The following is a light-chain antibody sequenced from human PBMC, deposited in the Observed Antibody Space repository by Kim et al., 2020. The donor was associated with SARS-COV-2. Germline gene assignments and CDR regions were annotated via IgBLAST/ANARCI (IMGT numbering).Light chain of an antibody. CDR3: QKYNISPWT. Sequence: DIQMAQSPSSLSASVGDRVTITCRASQDIKNYLAWYRQKPGKVPEVLIYAASILQSGVPSRISGSGSGTDFTLTINSLQPDDVATYYCQKYNISPWTFGQGTKVDIK. J-gene: IGKJ1*01. CDR2: AAS. CDR1: QDIKNY. V-gene: IGKV1-27*01.